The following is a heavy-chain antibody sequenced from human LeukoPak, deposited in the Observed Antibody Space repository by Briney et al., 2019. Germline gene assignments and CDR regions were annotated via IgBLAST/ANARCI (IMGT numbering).Heavy chain of an antibody. Sequence: GGSLRLSCAASGFTFSSYAMSWVRQAPGKGLEWVSAISGSGGSTYYADSVKGRFTISRDNSKNTLYLQMNSLRAEDTAVYYCAKDPWWGDDSSGYYLYYFDYWGQGTLVTVSS. CDR1: GFTFSSYA. V-gene: IGHV3-23*01. D-gene: IGHD3-22*01. CDR3: AKDPWWGDDSSGYYLYYFDY. CDR2: ISGSGGST. J-gene: IGHJ4*02.